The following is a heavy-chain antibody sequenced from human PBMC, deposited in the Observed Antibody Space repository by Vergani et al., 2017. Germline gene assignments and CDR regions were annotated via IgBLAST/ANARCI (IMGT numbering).Heavy chain of an antibody. J-gene: IGHJ4*02. CDR3: AKDMDYGDFFDY. V-gene: IGHV3-9*01. Sequence: EVQLVESGGGLVQPGRSLRLSCAASGFTFDDYAMHWVRQAPGKGLEWVSGISWNSGSVGYADSVKGRFTISRDNAKNSLYLQMNSLRAEDTAVYYCAKDMDYGDFFDYWGQGTLVTVSS. CDR2: ISWNSGSV. D-gene: IGHD4-17*01. CDR1: GFTFDDYA.